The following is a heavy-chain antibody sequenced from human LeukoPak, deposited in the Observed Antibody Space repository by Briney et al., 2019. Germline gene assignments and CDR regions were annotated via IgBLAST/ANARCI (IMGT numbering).Heavy chain of an antibody. Sequence: SETLSLTCAVYGGSFSGYYWSWIRQPPGKGLEWIGEINHSGSTNYNPSLKSRVTISVDTSKNQFSLKLSSVTAADTAVYYCARGRSNCHISEYYYYYYMDVWGKGTTVTVSS. CDR3: ARGRSNCHISEYYYYYYMDV. D-gene: IGHD4-11*01. CDR1: GGSFSGYY. V-gene: IGHV4-34*01. J-gene: IGHJ6*03. CDR2: INHSGST.